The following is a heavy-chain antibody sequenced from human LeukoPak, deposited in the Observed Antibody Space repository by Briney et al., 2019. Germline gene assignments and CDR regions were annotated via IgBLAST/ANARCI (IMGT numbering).Heavy chain of an antibody. D-gene: IGHD3-3*01. V-gene: IGHV3-23*01. CDR1: GFTFSSYA. CDR3: AKYFDDNFWSGHNAFDI. CDR2: ISGSGAST. Sequence: GGSLRLSCAASGFTFSSYAISWVRQAPGKGLEWVSAISGSGASTYYADNVKGRFTISRDNSKNTLYLQMNSLRAEDTAVYYCAKYFDDNFWSGHNAFDIGGQGTMVTGSS. J-gene: IGHJ3*02.